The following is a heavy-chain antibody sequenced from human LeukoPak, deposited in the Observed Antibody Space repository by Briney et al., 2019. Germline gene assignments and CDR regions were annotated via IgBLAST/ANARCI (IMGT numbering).Heavy chain of an antibody. D-gene: IGHD5-12*01. Sequence: GESLKISCKDPGYSFTNYWISWVRQMPGKGLEWMGTIDPSDSYTNYSPSFQGHVTISADKSISTAYLQWSSLKASDTAMYYCARGGKSAYGWFDPWGQGALVTVSS. CDR1: GYSFTNYW. J-gene: IGHJ5*02. CDR3: ARGGKSAYGWFDP. CDR2: IDPSDSYT. V-gene: IGHV5-10-1*01.